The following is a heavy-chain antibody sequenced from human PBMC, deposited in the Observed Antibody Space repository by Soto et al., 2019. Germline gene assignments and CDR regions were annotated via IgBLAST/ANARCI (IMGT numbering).Heavy chain of an antibody. CDR1: GFTFSSYV. V-gene: IGHV3-23*01. CDR3: TKVYFGWNDAWFDS. J-gene: IGHJ5*01. CDR2: IGGSGGNT. D-gene: IGHD1-1*01. Sequence: GGSLRLSCAASGFTFSSYVMNWVRQAPGKGLEWVSAIGGSGGNTYYADSVKGRFTISRDNSKNTLPLQMNSLRAEDTAVYYCTKVYFGWNDAWFDSWGQGARVTVSS.